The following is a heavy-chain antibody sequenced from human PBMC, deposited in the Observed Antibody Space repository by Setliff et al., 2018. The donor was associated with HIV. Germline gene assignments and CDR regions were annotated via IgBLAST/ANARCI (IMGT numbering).Heavy chain of an antibody. V-gene: IGHV4-39*07. Sequence: SETLSLTCTVSGGSISSSSYYWGWIRQPPGKGLEWIGSIYYSGSTYYNPSLKSRVTISVDTSKNQFSLKLSSVTAADTAVYYCARDYCGGDCYFPYYYYGMDVWSQGTTVTVSS. CDR1: GGSISSSSYY. CDR2: IYYSGST. J-gene: IGHJ6*02. CDR3: ARDYCGGDCYFPYYYYGMDV. D-gene: IGHD2-21*02.